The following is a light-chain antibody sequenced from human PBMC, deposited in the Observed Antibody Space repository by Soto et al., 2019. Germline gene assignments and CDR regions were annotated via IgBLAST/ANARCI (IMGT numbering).Light chain of an antibody. V-gene: IGKV1-5*03. CDR3: QQYDSSPRT. J-gene: IGKJ1*01. CDR1: QTISSW. CDR2: KAS. Sequence: DMQMTQSPSTLSGSVGDRVTITCRASQTISSWLAWYQQKPGKAPKLLIYKASTLKSGVPSRFSGSGSGTDFTLTISRLEPEDFAVYYCQQYDSSPRTFGQGTKVDIK.